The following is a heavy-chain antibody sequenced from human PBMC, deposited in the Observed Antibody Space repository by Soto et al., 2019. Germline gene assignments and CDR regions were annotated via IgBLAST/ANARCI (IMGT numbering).Heavy chain of an antibody. V-gene: IGHV4-4*02. D-gene: IGHD5-18*01. CDR2: IYHSGST. J-gene: IGHJ6*02. Sequence: SETLSLTCAVSGGSISSSNWWSWVRQPPGKGLEWIGEIYHSGSTNYNPSLKSRVTISVDKSKNQFSLKLSSVTAADTAVYYCARRRYSYATGKPDYGMDVWGQGNTVTVSS. CDR1: GGSISSSNW. CDR3: ARRRYSYATGKPDYGMDV.